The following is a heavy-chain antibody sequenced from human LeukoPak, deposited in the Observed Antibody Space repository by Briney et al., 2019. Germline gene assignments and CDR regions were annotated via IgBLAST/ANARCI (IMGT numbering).Heavy chain of an antibody. CDR3: ARGLYDYVWGSYRPLFDY. V-gene: IGHV3-30*03. D-gene: IGHD3-16*02. J-gene: IGHJ4*02. CDR1: GFTFSSYG. Sequence: PGGSLRLSCAASGFTFSSYGMHWVRQAPGKGLEWVAVISYDGSNKYYADSVKGRFTISRDNSKNTPYLQMNSLRAEDTAVYYCARGLYDYVWGSYRPLFDYWGQGTLVTVSS. CDR2: ISYDGSNK.